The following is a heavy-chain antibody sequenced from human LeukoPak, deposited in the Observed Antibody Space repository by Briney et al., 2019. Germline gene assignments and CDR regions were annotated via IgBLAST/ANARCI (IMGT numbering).Heavy chain of an antibody. V-gene: IGHV1-24*01. CDR2: FDPEDGET. D-gene: IGHD2-15*01. CDR1: GYTLSELS. Sequence: GASVKVSCKVSGYTLSELSIHWVRQAPGKGLEWMGGFDPEDGETIYAQKFQGRVTMTRDTSISTAYMELSRLRSDDTAVYYCATGYCSGGSCQGPSYWFDPWGQGTLVTVSS. J-gene: IGHJ5*02. CDR3: ATGYCSGGSCQGPSYWFDP.